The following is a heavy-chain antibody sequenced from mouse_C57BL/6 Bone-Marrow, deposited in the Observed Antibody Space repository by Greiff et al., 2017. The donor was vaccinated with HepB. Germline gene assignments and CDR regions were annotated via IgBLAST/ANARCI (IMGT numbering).Heavy chain of an antibody. D-gene: IGHD2-5*01. V-gene: IGHV1-55*01. CDR3: AREGYSNGYYYAMDY. CDR2: IYPGSGST. J-gene: IGHJ4*01. CDR1: GYTFTSYW. Sequence: QVQLQQPGAELVKPGASVKMSCKASGYTFTSYWITWVKQRPGQGLEWIGDIYPGSGSTNYNEKFKSKATLTVDTSSSSVSMKLSSLTSEDSAVYYCAREGYSNGYYYAMDYWGQGTSVTVSS.